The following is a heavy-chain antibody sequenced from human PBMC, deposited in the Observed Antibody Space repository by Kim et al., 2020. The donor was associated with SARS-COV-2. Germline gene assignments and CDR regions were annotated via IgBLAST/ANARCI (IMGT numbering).Heavy chain of an antibody. Sequence: HARPVQGRSTLTRDNAKNTLYLQMNSLRAEDTAVHYCARADSSGYSFDYWGQGTLVTISS. V-gene: IGHV3-30*01. D-gene: IGHD3-22*01. CDR3: ARADSSGYSFDY. J-gene: IGHJ4*02.